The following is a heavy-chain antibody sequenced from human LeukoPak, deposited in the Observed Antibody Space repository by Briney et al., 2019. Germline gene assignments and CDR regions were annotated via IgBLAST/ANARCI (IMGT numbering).Heavy chain of an antibody. D-gene: IGHD5-18*01. CDR3: ARDLSLRRVGYSYGYHPPFGY. J-gene: IGHJ4*02. V-gene: IGHV1-2*06. CDR2: INPNSGGT. Sequence: ASVKVSCKASGYTFTGYYMHWVRQAPGQGLEWMGRINPNSGGTNYAQKFQGRVTMTTDTSTSTAYMELRSLRSDDTAVYYCARDLSLRRVGYSYGYHPPFGYWGRGTLVTVSS. CDR1: GYTFTGYY.